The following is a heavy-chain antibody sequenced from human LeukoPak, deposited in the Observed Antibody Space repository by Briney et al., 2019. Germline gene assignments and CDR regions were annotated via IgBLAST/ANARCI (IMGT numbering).Heavy chain of an antibody. D-gene: IGHD3-3*01. J-gene: IGHJ4*02. Sequence: ASVKVSCKASGYTFTGYYMHWVRQAPGQGLEWRGWINPNSGGTNYAQRFQGRVTMTRDTSISTAYMELSRLRSDDTAVYYCARDKETFRRLIDEWRHSHGRSYYFDYWGQGTLVTVSS. CDR1: GYTFTGYY. V-gene: IGHV1-2*02. CDR2: INPNSGGT. CDR3: ARDKETFRRLIDEWRHSHGRSYYFDY.